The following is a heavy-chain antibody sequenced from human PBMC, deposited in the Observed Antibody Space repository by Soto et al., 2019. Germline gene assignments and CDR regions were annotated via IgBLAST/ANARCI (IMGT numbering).Heavy chain of an antibody. Sequence: GGSLRLSCAASGFTFSSYSMNWVRQAPGKGLEWVSSISSSSSYIYYADSVKGRFTISRDNAKNSLYLQMNSLRAEDTAVYYCARQVDIRVAWNSKGYAFDIWGQGTMVTVSS. J-gene: IGHJ3*02. V-gene: IGHV3-21*01. CDR2: ISSSSSYI. CDR1: GFTFSSYS. CDR3: ARQVDIRVAWNSKGYAFDI. D-gene: IGHD5-12*01.